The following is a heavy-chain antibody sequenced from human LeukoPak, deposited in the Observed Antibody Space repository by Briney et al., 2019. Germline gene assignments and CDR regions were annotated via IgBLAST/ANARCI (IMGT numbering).Heavy chain of an antibody. V-gene: IGHV1-2*02. CDR1: GYAFTGYN. Sequence: ASVKVSCKASGYAFTGYNMHWVRQAPGQGLEWMGWINPNSGGTNYAQKFQGRVTMTRGMSISTAYMELSRLTSDVTAVYYCARWFTITSGDYDILTSSYHRGMDVWGQGTTVTVSS. J-gene: IGHJ6*02. CDR2: INPNSGGT. D-gene: IGHD3-9*01. CDR3: ARWFTITSGDYDILTSSYHRGMDV.